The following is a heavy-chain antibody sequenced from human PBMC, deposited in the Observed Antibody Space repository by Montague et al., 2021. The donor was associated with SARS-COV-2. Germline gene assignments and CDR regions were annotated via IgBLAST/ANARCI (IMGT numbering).Heavy chain of an antibody. Sequence: GSTDYNPSLKSRVTISRDPSKNQIYLNVRSVTAADTSIYYCARETMTADAFDIGGQGTMVTVSS. V-gene: IGHV4-59*01. CDR3: ARETMTADAFDI. D-gene: IGHD1-14*01. CDR2: GST. J-gene: IGHJ3*02.